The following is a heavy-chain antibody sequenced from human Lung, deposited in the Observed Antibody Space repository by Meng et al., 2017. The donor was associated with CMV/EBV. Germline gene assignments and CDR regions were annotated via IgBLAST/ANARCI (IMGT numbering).Heavy chain of an antibody. Sequence: SXTLSLXCTVSGCSMNRSTYYWGWIRQPPGKGLDWVGNIYYSGDTYSNPSLKSRVTISIDASMNQCSMKLSSVTTADTAVYFCARGRFVYYYGLGSYYDAXGQGXLVTVSS. J-gene: IGHJ5*02. D-gene: IGHD3-10*01. V-gene: IGHV4-39*07. CDR2: IYYSGDT. CDR3: ARGRFVYYYGLGSYYDA. CDR1: GCSMNRSTYY.